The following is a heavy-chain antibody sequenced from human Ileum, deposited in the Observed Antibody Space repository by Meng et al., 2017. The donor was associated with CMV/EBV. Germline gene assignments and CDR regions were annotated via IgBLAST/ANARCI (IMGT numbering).Heavy chain of an antibody. CDR1: GYTFSTYG. D-gene: IGHD2-2*01. CDR3: ARCAVVPAAMEGYYYYGMDV. V-gene: IGHV1-18*01. J-gene: IGHJ6*02. Sequence: ASVKVSCKASGYTFSTYGVSWVRQAPGQGLEWMGWISAYNDNTNYAQKVQGRVTMTTDTFTSTAYMELRSLGSDDTAVYYCARCAVVPAAMEGYYYYGMDVWGQGTTVTVSS. CDR2: ISAYNDNT.